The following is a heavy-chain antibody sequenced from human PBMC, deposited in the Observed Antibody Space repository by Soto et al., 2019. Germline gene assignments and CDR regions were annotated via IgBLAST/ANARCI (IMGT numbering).Heavy chain of an antibody. CDR1: GFTFSSYA. V-gene: IGHV3-64*02. CDR2: ISSNGGST. D-gene: IGHD3-22*01. J-gene: IGHJ3*02. CDR3: ARGGPRDYYDSSGLDAFDI. Sequence: GESLKISCAASGFTFSSYAMHWVRQAPGKELEYVSAISSNGGSTYYADSVKGRFTISRDNSKNTLYLQMGSRRAEDMAVYYCARGGPRDYYDSSGLDAFDIWGQGTMVTVSS.